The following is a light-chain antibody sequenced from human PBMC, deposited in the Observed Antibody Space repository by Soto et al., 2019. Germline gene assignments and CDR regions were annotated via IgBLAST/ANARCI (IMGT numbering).Light chain of an antibody. CDR1: SSDVGSYNL. Sequence: QSALTQPASVSGSPGQSIIISCTGTSSDVGSYNLVSWYQQHPGKAPKLMIYEGSKRPSGVSNRFSGSKSGXTASXTISGLQAEDEADYYCCSYAGSSTFVVFGGGTKLTVL. V-gene: IGLV2-23*03. CDR3: CSYAGSSTFVV. J-gene: IGLJ2*01. CDR2: EGS.